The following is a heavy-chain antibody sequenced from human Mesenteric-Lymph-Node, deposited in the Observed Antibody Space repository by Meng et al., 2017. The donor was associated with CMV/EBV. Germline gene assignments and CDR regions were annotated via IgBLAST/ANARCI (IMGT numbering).Heavy chain of an antibody. J-gene: IGHJ4*02. Sequence: GGSLRLSCAASGFTFSSYAMSWVRQAPGKGLEWVSAISGSDGSKYYADSVKGRFTITRENSKNTLYLQMNSLRAEDTAVYYCAKDFGISSGWHFDYWGQGTLVTVSS. D-gene: IGHD6-19*01. CDR2: ISGSDGSK. V-gene: IGHV3-23*01. CDR1: GFTFSSYA. CDR3: AKDFGISSGWHFDY.